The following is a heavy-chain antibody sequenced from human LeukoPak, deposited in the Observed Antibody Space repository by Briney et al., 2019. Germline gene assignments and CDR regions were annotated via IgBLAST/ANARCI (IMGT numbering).Heavy chain of an antibody. D-gene: IGHD5-18*01. CDR3: ARIVPYNYGYIDY. Sequence: SETLSLTCTVSGGSISSYYWSWIRQPPGKGLEWIGYIYYSGSTNYNPSLKSRVTISVDTSKNQFSLKLRFVTAADTAVYFCARIVPYNYGYIDYWGQGTLVTVSS. J-gene: IGHJ4*02. CDR1: GGSISSYY. CDR2: IYYSGST. V-gene: IGHV4-59*01.